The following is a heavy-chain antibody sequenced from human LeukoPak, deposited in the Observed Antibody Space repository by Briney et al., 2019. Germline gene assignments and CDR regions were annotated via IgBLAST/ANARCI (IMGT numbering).Heavy chain of an antibody. CDR1: GFTFSDHY. V-gene: IGHV3-72*01. D-gene: IGHD3-22*01. J-gene: IGHJ4*02. CDR3: VRHYHDSTTYGYYFGY. CDR2: TRNKANSYTT. Sequence: GGSLRLSCAASGFTFSDHYMDWVRQAPGKGLEWVGRTRNKANSYTTEYAASVKGRFTISRDDSKNSPYLQMNRLKTEDTAVYYCVRHYHDSTTYGYYFGYWGQGTLVTVSS.